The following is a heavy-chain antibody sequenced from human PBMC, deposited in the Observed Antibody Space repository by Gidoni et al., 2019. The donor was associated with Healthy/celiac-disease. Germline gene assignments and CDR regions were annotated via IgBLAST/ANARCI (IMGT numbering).Heavy chain of an antibody. CDR3: ARGVLEWLSHYYFDY. J-gene: IGHJ4*02. CDR1: GGSISSGSYY. V-gene: IGHV4-61*02. D-gene: IGHD3-3*01. CDR2: IYTSGST. Sequence: QVQLQESGPGLVKPSQTLSLPCTASGGSISSGSYYWSWVRQPAGKGLEWIGRIYTSGSTNYNPSLKSRVTISVDTSKNQFSLKLSSVTAADTAVYYCARGVLEWLSHYYFDYWGQGTLVTVSS.